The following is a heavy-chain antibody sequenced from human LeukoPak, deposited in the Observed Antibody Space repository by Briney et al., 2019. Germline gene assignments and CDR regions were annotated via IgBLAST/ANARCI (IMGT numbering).Heavy chain of an antibody. V-gene: IGHV1-2*06. CDR3: TRGSMATVNYFDY. D-gene: IGHD5-24*01. Sequence: WASVKVSCKASGYTFTGYYLHWVRQAPGQGLEWMGRINPNSGGTNYAQKFQGRVTMTRDTSISSAYMELSSLRSDDTAVYYCTRGSMATVNYFDYWGQGTLVTVSS. CDR2: INPNSGGT. J-gene: IGHJ4*02. CDR1: GYTFTGYY.